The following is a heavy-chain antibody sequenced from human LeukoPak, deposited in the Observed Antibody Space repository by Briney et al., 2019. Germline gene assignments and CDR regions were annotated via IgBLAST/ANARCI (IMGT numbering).Heavy chain of an antibody. D-gene: IGHD3-3*01. CDR3: ERVGCLEGNAKDY. J-gene: IGHJ4*02. CDR1: GFTFSSYA. CDR2: ITTNGGDT. V-gene: IGHV3-64*01. Sequence: GGSLRLSCAASGFTFSSYAMHWVRQAPGKGLEFVSAITTNGGDTYYANSVKGRFTISRDNSNNTLYLQMGSLRAEDMAVYYCERVGCLEGNAKDYRGQGALVTVSS.